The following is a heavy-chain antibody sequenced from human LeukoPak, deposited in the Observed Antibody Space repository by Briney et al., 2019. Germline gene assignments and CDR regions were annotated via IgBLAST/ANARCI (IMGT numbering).Heavy chain of an antibody. V-gene: IGHV1-2*02. CDR1: GYTFTGYY. Sequence: ASVKVSCKASGYTFTGYYMHWVRQAPGQGLEWMGWINPNSGGTNYAQKFQGRVTMTRDTSISTAYMELSRLRSDDTAVYYCARDWVVVVAAYYYYYMDVWGKGTTVTVSS. D-gene: IGHD2-15*01. CDR2: INPNSGGT. J-gene: IGHJ6*03. CDR3: ARDWVVVVAAYYYYYMDV.